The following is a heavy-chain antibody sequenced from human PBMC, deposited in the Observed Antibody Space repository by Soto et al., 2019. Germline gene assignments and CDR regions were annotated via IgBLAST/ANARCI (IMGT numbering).Heavy chain of an antibody. V-gene: IGHV3-66*01. Sequence: GGSLRLSCAASGFTVSSNYMNWVRQAPGKGLEWVSVIYSVGTIYYADSVKGRFTISRDNSKNMLYLQMNSLRAEDTAVYYCARGGAFDIWGQGTMVTVSS. CDR2: IYSVGTI. CDR1: GFTVSSNY. CDR3: ARGGAFDI. J-gene: IGHJ3*02.